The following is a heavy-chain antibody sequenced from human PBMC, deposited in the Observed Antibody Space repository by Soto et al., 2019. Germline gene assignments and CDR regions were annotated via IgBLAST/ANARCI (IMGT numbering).Heavy chain of an antibody. Sequence: AGGSLRLSCAASGFTFSSYGMHWVRQAPGKGLEWVAVISYDGSNKYYADSVKGRFTISRDNSKNTLYLQMNSLRAEDTAVYYCAKDLENYYDSSGYEYFQHWGQGTLVTVS. V-gene: IGHV3-30*18. CDR2: ISYDGSNK. D-gene: IGHD3-22*01. J-gene: IGHJ1*01. CDR1: GFTFSSYG. CDR3: AKDLENYYDSSGYEYFQH.